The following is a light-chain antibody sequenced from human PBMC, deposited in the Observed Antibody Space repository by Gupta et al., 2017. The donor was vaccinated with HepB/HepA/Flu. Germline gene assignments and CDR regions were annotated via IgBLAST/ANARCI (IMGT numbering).Light chain of an antibody. CDR1: QSLSSNY. CDR3: QQYVNSPRT. Sequence: EIVLTQSPGTLSLSPGERATLSCRASQSLSSNYLAWYQQKPGQATRLLIYGASSRATGIPDRFSGSGSGTDFTLSISRLEPEDFAVYYCQQYVNSPRTFGQGTKVEIK. J-gene: IGKJ1*01. CDR2: GAS. V-gene: IGKV3-20*01.